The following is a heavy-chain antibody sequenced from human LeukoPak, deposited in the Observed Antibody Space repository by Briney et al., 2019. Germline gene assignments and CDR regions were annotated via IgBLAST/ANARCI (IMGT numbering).Heavy chain of an antibody. J-gene: IGHJ4*02. CDR1: GFTFSSYA. D-gene: IGHD3-22*01. V-gene: IGHV3-23*01. CDR3: AKDHYYDSSGYYYGRPLDY. Sequence: PGGSLRLSCAASGFTFSSYAMSWVRQAPGKGLEWVSDISGSGGSTYYADSVKGRFTISRDNSKNTLYLQMNSLRAEDTAVYYCAKDHYYDSSGYYYGRPLDYSGQGTLVTVSS. CDR2: ISGSGGST.